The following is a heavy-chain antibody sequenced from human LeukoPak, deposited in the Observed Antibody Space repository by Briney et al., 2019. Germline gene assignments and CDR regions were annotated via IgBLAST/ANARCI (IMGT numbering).Heavy chain of an antibody. CDR3: ARTACASCTSREFDP. V-gene: IGHV3-48*04. Sequence: PGGSLRLSCAASGFTFSTYSMNWVRQAPGKGLEWLSYISSSSSTIYYADSVKGRFTISRDSAKNSLYLHLTSLRAEDTALYYCARTACASCTSREFDPWGQGTLVTVSS. CDR1: GFTFSTYS. CDR2: ISSSSSTI. D-gene: IGHD2-2*01. J-gene: IGHJ5*02.